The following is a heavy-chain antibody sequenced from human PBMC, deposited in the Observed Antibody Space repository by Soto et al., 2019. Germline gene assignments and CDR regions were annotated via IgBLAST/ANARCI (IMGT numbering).Heavy chain of an antibody. CDR3: ARDGPYDSSAFDI. J-gene: IGHJ3*02. CDR2: IYSGGST. Sequence: GGSLRLSCAASGFTVSSNYMSWVRQAPGKGLEWVSVIYSGGSTYYADSVKGRFTISRDNSKNTLYLQMNSLRAEDTAVYYCARDGPYDSSAFDIWGQGTMVTVSS. D-gene: IGHD3-22*01. CDR1: GFTVSSNY. V-gene: IGHV3-66*01.